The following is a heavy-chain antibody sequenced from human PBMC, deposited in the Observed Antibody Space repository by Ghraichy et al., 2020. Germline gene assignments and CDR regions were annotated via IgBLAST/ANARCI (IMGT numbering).Heavy chain of an antibody. Sequence: SETLSLTCTVSGGSISSSSYYWGWIRQPPGKGLEWIGSIYYSGSTYYNPSLKSRVTISVDTSKNQFSLKLSSVTAADTAVYYCARRDGVARHGLYWGQGTLVTVSS. D-gene: IGHD3-3*01. CDR3: ARRDGVARHGLY. V-gene: IGHV4-39*01. J-gene: IGHJ4*02. CDR1: GGSISSSSYY. CDR2: IYYSGST.